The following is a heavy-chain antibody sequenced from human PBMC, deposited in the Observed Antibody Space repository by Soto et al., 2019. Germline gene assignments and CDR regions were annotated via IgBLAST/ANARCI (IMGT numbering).Heavy chain of an antibody. CDR3: ARSHYDSTGYYWGVDY. CDR2: ISSSSNYI. Sequence: PGGSLRLSCAASGFTFSSYSMNWVRQAPGKGLEWVSSISSSSNYIYYADSVKGRFTISRDNAKNSLYLQINSLRAEDTAVYYCARSHYDSTGYYWGVDYWGQGTLVTVSS. V-gene: IGHV3-21*01. CDR1: GFTFSSYS. D-gene: IGHD3-22*01. J-gene: IGHJ4*02.